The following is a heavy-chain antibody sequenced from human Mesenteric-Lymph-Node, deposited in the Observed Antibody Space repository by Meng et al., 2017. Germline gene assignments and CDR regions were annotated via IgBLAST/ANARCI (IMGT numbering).Heavy chain of an antibody. CDR2: IYYSGST. CDR1: GGSVSSGSYY. V-gene: IGHV4-61*01. J-gene: IGHJ5*02. D-gene: IGHD1-26*01. CDR3: VRTLRGSYYRWFDP. Sequence: SETLSLTCTVSGGSVSSGSYYWSWIRQPPGKGLEWIGYIYYSGSTNYNPSLKSRVTISVDTSKNQFSLKLSSVTAADTAVYYCVRTLRGSYYRWFDPWGQGTLVTVSS.